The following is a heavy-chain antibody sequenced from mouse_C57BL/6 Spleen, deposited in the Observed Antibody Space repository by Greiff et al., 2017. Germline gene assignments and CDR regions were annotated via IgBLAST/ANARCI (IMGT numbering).Heavy chain of an antibody. CDR2: FSGGGGNT. CDR1: GFTFSSYT. Sequence: EVQLVESGGGLVKPGGSLKLSCAASGFTFSSYTMSWVRQTPEKRLEWVATFSGGGGNTYYTDSVKGRFTISSANAKNTLYLQMSSLRSEDTALYYCARHFVTWYFDVWGTGTTVTVSS. CDR3: ARHFVTWYFDV. V-gene: IGHV5-9*01. J-gene: IGHJ1*03.